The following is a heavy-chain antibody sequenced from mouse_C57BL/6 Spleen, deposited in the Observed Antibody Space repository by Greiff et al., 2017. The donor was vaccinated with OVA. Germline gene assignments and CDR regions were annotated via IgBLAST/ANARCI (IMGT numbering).Heavy chain of an antibody. Sequence: QVQLQQSGPELVKPGASVKISCKASGYAFSSSGMNWVKQRPGKGLEWIGRIYPGDGATNYNGKFKGKATLTADKSSSTAYMQLSSLTSEDAAVYFCARSITTVFDYWGQGTTLTVSS. CDR1: GYAFSSSG. J-gene: IGHJ2*01. V-gene: IGHV1-82*01. CDR2: IYPGDGAT. CDR3: ARSITTVFDY. D-gene: IGHD1-1*01.